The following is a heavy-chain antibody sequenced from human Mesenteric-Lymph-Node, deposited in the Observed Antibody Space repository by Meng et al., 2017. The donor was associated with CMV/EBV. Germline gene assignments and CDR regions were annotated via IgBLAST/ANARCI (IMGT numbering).Heavy chain of an antibody. CDR2: IKQDGSEK. V-gene: IGHV3-7*01. Sequence: GEPLKISCAASGFTFGSYWMSWVRQAPGKGLEWVANIKQDGSEKYLVDSVKGRFTISRDNAKNSLFLQMNSLRAEDTAVYYCARDRDRGISNYFDYWGQGTLVTVSS. J-gene: IGHJ4*02. CDR3: ARDRDRGISNYFDY. D-gene: IGHD3-16*01. CDR1: GFTFGSYW.